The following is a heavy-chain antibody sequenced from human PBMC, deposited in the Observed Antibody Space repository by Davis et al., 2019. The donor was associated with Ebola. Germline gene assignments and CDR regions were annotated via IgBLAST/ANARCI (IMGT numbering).Heavy chain of an antibody. CDR1: GYTFTGYY. CDR2: INPNSGGT. D-gene: IGHD3-10*01. J-gene: IGHJ4*02. Sequence: ASVKVSCKASGYTFTGYYMHWVRQAPGQGLEWMGWINPNSGGTNYAQKFQGWVTMTRDTSISTAYMELSRLRSDDTAVYYCVRGLWFGEFLDYWGQGTLVTVSS. CDR3: VRGLWFGEFLDY. V-gene: IGHV1-2*04.